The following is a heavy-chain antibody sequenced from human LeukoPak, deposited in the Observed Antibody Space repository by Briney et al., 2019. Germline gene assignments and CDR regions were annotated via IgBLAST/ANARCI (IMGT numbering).Heavy chain of an antibody. CDR3: ARFCNYYDSSGHYYGFDP. D-gene: IGHD3-22*01. V-gene: IGHV4-59*01. CDR1: GGSISSYY. Sequence: SETLSLTCTVSGGSISSYYWNWIRQPPGKGLEWIGYFFYTGSTNYNPSLKSRVTISVDTSKNQFSLKLSSVTAADTAVYYCARFCNYYDSSGHYYGFDPWGQGTLVTVSS. CDR2: FFYTGST. J-gene: IGHJ5*02.